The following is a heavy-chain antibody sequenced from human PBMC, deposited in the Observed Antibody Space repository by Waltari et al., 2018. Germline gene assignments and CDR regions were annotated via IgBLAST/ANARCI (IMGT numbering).Heavy chain of an antibody. CDR1: GYTFTGYY. V-gene: IGHV1-2*02. J-gene: IGHJ3*02. CDR2: INPNSGGT. D-gene: IGHD5-12*01. Sequence: QVQLVQSGAEVKKPGASVKVSCKASGYTFTGYYMHWVRQAPGQGLEWMGWINPNSGGTNYAQKFQGRVTMTRDTSISTAYMELSRLRSDDTAVYYCARGSIRGYSGYVDAFDIWGQGTMVTVSS. CDR3: ARGSIRGYSGYVDAFDI.